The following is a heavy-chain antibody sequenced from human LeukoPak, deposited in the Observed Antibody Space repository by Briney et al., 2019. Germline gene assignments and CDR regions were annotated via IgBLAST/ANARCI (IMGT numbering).Heavy chain of an antibody. CDR1: GGTFSSYA. Sequence: SVKVSFKASGGTFSSYAISWVRKAPGQGLEWMGRIIPILGIANYAQKFQGRVTITADKSTSTAYMELSSLRSEDTAVYYCARDDDSDAAFDYWGQGTLVTVSS. CDR3: ARDDDSDAAFDY. CDR2: IIPILGIA. J-gene: IGHJ4*02. V-gene: IGHV1-69*04. D-gene: IGHD1-1*01.